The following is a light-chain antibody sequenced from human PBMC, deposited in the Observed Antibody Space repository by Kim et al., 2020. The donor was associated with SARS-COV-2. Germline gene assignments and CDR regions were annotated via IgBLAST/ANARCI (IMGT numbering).Light chain of an antibody. Sequence: ASVRDRVTITIRASQAISNYLAGYQHNPGKDPKRLIYDASNLESGVPSRFGGSRSGTEFTITISSLQPEDFATYYCLQHKVYPRTFGQGTKVDI. CDR2: DAS. V-gene: IGKV1-17*03. J-gene: IGKJ1*01. CDR3: LQHKVYPRT. CDR1: QAISNY.